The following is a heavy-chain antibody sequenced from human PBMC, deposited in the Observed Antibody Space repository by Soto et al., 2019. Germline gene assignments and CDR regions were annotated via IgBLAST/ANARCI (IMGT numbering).Heavy chain of an antibody. D-gene: IGHD3-3*01. CDR2: ISYDGSNK. V-gene: IGHV3-30-3*01. CDR1: GFTFSSYA. Sequence: GSLRLSCAASGFTFSSYAMHWVRQAPGKGLEWVAVISYDGSNKYYADSVKGRFTISRDNSKNTLYLQMNSLRAEDTAVYYCARGGWYDFWSGYYTDENYFDYWGQGTLVTVSS. J-gene: IGHJ4*02. CDR3: ARGGWYDFWSGYYTDENYFDY.